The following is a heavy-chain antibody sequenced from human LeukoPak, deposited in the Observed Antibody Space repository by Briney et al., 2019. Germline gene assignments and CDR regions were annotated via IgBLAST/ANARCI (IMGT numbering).Heavy chain of an antibody. CDR2: IIPIFGTA. V-gene: IGHV1-69*13. J-gene: IGHJ5*02. CDR1: GGTFSSYA. Sequence: SVKVSCKASGGTFSSYAISWVRQAPGQGLEWMGGIIPIFGTANYAQKLQGRVTITADESTSTAYMELSSLGSEDTAVYYCARGGDGYNWNWFDPWGQGTLVTVSS. D-gene: IGHD5-24*01. CDR3: ARGGDGYNWNWFDP.